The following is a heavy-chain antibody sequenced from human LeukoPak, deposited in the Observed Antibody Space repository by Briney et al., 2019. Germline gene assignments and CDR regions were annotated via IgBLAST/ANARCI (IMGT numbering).Heavy chain of an antibody. CDR2: MNQDGSEI. D-gene: IGHD2-15*01. V-gene: IGHV3-7*03. Sequence: GGSLRLSCVGSGFTFSRYWLNWVRQAPGKGLEWVANMNQDGSEIYYLDSVKGRFTISRDNSKNTLYLQMNSLRAEDTAVYHCANGWSPDYWGRGTLVTVSS. CDR1: GFTFSRYW. J-gene: IGHJ4*02. CDR3: ANGWSPDY.